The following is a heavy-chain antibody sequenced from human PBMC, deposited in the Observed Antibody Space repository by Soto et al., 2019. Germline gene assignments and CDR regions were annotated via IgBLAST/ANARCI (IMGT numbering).Heavy chain of an antibody. CDR2: ISSSSSYI. D-gene: IGHD3-3*01. J-gene: IGHJ4*02. CDR3: ARDAGDNYFTLFGVVTY. Sequence: PWGSMRVSWTASGLTFSSYSMNWVSQTKGKGLEWVSSISSSSSYIYYADSVKRRLTISRDNAKNSLYLQMNSLRAEDTAVYYCARDAGDNYFTLFGVVTYWGQGTLVTVSS. CDR1: GLTFSSYS. V-gene: IGHV3-21*01.